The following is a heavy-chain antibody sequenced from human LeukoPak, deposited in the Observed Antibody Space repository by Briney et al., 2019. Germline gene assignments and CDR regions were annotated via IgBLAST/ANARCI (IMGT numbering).Heavy chain of an antibody. J-gene: IGHJ4*02. CDR3: ARATNYWHTLIEF. V-gene: IGHV3-21*01. CDR1: GFTFTTYD. CDR2: ISRSSNYI. Sequence: PGGSLRLSCSASGFTFTTYDMTWVRQAPGEGLEWVSTISRSSNYIYYADSVRGRFTISRDNAKNSLYLQMNSLRAEDTAVYYCARATNYWHTLIEFWGQGTLVTVSS. D-gene: IGHD5-24*01.